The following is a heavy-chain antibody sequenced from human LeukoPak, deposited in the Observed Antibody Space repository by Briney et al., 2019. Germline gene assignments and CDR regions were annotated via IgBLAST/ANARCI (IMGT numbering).Heavy chain of an antibody. V-gene: IGHV1-8*01. CDR2: MSPNSGNT. CDR3: ARGMRNGLLWFGELFREKQNWFDP. D-gene: IGHD3-10*01. Sequence: ASVKVSCKASGYTFTSYDINWVRQATGQGLEWMGWMSPNSGNTGYAQKFQGRVTMTRNTSISTAYMELSSLRSEDTAVYYCARGMRNGLLWFGELFREKQNWFDPWGQGTLVTVSS. J-gene: IGHJ5*02. CDR1: GYTFTSYD.